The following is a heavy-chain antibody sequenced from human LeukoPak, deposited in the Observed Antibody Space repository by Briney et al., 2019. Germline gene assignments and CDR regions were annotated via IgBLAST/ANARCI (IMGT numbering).Heavy chain of an antibody. D-gene: IGHD5-12*01. J-gene: IGHJ4*02. V-gene: IGHV1-46*01. Sequence: ASVKVSCKASGYIFTNYYIRWVRQAPGQGLEWMGIINTSGGSTSSAQKFQGRLTMTRDTSTSTVYMELSSLRSEDTALYYCARDVFLSGSLSPIDYWGQGTLVTVSS. CDR1: GYIFTNYY. CDR2: INTSGGST. CDR3: ARDVFLSGSLSPIDY.